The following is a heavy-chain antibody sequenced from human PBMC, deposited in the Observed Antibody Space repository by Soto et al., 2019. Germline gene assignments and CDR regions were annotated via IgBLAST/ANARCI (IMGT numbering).Heavy chain of an antibody. Sequence: GESLKISCKGSGYSFTSYWISWVRQMPGKGLEWMGRIDPSDSYTNYSPSFHGHVTISADKSISTAYLQWSSLKASDTAMYYCARHWINMVRGLIIDKTDYYYGLDVWGQGTTVTVSS. V-gene: IGHV5-10-1*01. J-gene: IGHJ6*02. CDR1: GYSFTSYW. CDR2: IDPSDSYT. CDR3: ARHWINMVRGLIIDKTDYYYGLDV. D-gene: IGHD3-10*01.